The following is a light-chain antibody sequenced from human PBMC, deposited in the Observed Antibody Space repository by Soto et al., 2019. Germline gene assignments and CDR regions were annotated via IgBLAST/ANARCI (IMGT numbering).Light chain of an antibody. V-gene: IGKV4-1*01. CDR3: QQYHSTPYT. J-gene: IGKJ2*01. CDR2: WAS. CDR1: QTVIYSSTNKNY. Sequence: DIVMTQSPDSLAVSLGERATINCKSSQTVIYSSTNKNYLSWHQLKPGQPPKLLIYWASTRESGVPDRFSGSGSGTDFTLTISSLQAEDVAVYYCQQYHSTPYTFGQGTKLEIK.